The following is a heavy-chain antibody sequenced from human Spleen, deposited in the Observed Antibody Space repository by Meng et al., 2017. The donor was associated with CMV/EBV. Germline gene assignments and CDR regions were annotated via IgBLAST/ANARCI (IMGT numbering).Heavy chain of an antibody. CDR1: GFTFSSYE. D-gene: IGHD2-2*01. CDR3: TTEVGYCSSTSCYFYDY. Sequence: GGSLRLSCAASGFTFSSYEMNWVRQAPGKGLEWVGRIKSKTDGGTTDYAAPVKGRFTISRDDSKNTLYLQMNSLKTEDTAVYYCTTEVGYCSSTSCYFYDYWGQGTLVTVSS. V-gene: IGHV3-15*01. CDR2: IKSKTDGGTT. J-gene: IGHJ4*02.